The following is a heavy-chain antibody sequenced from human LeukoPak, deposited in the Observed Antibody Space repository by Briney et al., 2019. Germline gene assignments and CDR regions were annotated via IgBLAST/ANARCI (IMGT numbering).Heavy chain of an antibody. CDR1: GGSISSYY. D-gene: IGHD4-17*01. CDR3: ARVLQFGDYEVFDY. CDR2: IYTSGST. J-gene: IGHJ4*02. Sequence: PSETLSLTCTVSGGSISSYYWSWIRQPAGKGLEWIGRIYTSGSTNYNPSLKSRVTMSVDTSKNQFSLKLSSVTAADTAVYYCARVLQFGDYEVFDYWGQGTLVTVCS. V-gene: IGHV4-4*07.